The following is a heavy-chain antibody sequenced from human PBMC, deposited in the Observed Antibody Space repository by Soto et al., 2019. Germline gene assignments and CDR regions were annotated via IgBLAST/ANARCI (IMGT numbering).Heavy chain of an antibody. V-gene: IGHV3-72*01. CDR2: SRDKGNSYST. J-gene: IGHJ4*02. CDR1: GFKFSDYY. CDR3: TRSIVGTTSSDY. Sequence: EVQLVESGGGLVQPGGSLRLSCAGSGFKFSDYYIDWVRQAPGKGLEWVGRSRDKGNSYSTDYAASVKGRFTVSRDASKNSLYLQMNSLKTEDTALYYCTRSIVGTTSSDYWGQGTLFTVSS. D-gene: IGHD1-7*01.